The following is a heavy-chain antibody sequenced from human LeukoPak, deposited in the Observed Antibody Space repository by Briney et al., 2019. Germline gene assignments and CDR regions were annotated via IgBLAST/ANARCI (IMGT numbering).Heavy chain of an antibody. J-gene: IGHJ4*02. CDR2: ISAYNGNT. V-gene: IGHV1-18*01. D-gene: IGHD3-3*01. CDR3: ARSPDFWSGYATDY. Sequence: ASVKVSCKASGYTFTSYGISWVRQAPGQGLEWMGWISAYNGNTNYAQKLQGRVTMTTDTSTSTAYMGLRSLRSDDTAVYYCARSPDFWSGYATDYWGQGTLVTVSS. CDR1: GYTFTSYG.